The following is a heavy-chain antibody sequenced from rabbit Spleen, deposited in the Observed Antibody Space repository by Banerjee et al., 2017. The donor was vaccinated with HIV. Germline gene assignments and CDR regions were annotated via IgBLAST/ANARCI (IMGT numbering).Heavy chain of an antibody. Sequence: QQQLEESGGGLVKPGGTLTLTCKASGISFGISDYMCWVRQAPGKGLEWIECIDAGSSGFTYHASWAKGRFTISKTSSTTVTLQMTSLTAAVTATYFCARDSSTSFSSYGMDLWGPGTLVTVS. J-gene: IGHJ6*01. CDR1: GISFGISDY. V-gene: IGHV1S45*01. CDR2: IDAGSSGFT. D-gene: IGHD1-1*01. CDR3: ARDSSTSFSSYGMDL.